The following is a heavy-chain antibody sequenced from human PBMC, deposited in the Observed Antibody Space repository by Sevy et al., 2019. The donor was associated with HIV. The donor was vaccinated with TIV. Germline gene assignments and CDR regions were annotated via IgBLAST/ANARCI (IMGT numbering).Heavy chain of an antibody. Sequence: ASVKVSCKASGGTFSSYAISWVRQAPGQGLEWMGGIIPIFGTANYAQKFQGRVTITADESTSTAYMELSGLRSEDTAVYYCASGGYSSSWDNRREHKYNWFDPWGQGTLVTVSS. D-gene: IGHD6-13*01. CDR2: IIPIFGTA. CDR1: GGTFSSYA. J-gene: IGHJ5*02. CDR3: ASGGYSSSWDNRREHKYNWFDP. V-gene: IGHV1-69*13.